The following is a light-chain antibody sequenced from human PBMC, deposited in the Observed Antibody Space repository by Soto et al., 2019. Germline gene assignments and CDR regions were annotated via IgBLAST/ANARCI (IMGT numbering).Light chain of an antibody. Sequence: QSALTQPPSASGSPGQSVTISCTGTSSDIGDSNRVSWYQQHPGKAPELMIYEVTKRPLGVPDRFSGSKSGDTASLTVSGLQAEDEADYYCSSHAVNYNFVFGGGTQLTVL. CDR1: SSDIGDSNR. V-gene: IGLV2-8*01. CDR3: SSHAVNYNFV. J-gene: IGLJ2*01. CDR2: EVT.